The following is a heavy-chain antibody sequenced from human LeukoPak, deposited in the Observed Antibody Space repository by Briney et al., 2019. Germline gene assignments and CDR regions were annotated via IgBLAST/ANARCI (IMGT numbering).Heavy chain of an antibody. CDR3: AKDRYGSGLTDY. Sequence: GGSLRLSCAASGFTFSSYAMSWVRQAPGKGLEWVSAISGSGGNTYYADSVKGRFTISRDNSKNTLYLQMNSLRAEDTAAYYCAKDRYGSGLTDYWGQGTLVTVSS. D-gene: IGHD3-10*01. V-gene: IGHV3-23*01. CDR2: ISGSGGNT. CDR1: GFTFSSYA. J-gene: IGHJ4*02.